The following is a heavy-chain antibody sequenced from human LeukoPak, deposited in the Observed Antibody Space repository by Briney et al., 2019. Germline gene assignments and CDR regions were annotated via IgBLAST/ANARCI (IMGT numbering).Heavy chain of an antibody. CDR2: IWHDESKK. CDR3: ARDGTLGASGSIYNLPY. CDR1: GFTFSSYG. V-gene: IGHV3-33*01. D-gene: IGHD3-10*01. J-gene: IGHJ4*02. Sequence: PGGSLRLSCAASGFTFSSYGMHWVRQAPGKGLEWVAVIWHDESKKYYADSVEGRFTISRDTSKNTLYLQMNSLRVEDTAVYYCARDGTLGASGSIYNLPYWGQGTLVTVSS.